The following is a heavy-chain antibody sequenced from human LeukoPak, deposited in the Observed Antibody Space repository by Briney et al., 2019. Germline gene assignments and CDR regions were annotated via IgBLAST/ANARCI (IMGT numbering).Heavy chain of an antibody. D-gene: IGHD1-26*01. Sequence: GGSLRLSCAASGFTFNSYAMSWVRQAPGKGLEWVAIISYDRNNKYYTDSVRGRFTISRENSKNTLYLQMNSLRAGDTAVYYCAKDRTVGASYWYFDLWGRGTLVTVSS. CDR2: ISYDRNNK. CDR1: GFTFNSYA. J-gene: IGHJ2*01. CDR3: AKDRTVGASYWYFDL. V-gene: IGHV3-30-3*01.